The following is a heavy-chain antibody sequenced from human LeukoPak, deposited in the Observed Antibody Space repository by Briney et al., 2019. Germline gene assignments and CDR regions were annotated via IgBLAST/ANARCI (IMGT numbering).Heavy chain of an antibody. V-gene: IGHV3-43D*03. J-gene: IGHJ4*02. D-gene: IGHD3-10*01. CDR2: ISWDGGST. CDR3: AKDRGGFGELDY. Sequence: GGSLRLSCAASGFTFDDYAMHWVRQAPGKGLEWVSLISWDGGSTYYADSVKGRFTISRDNSKNSLYLQMNSLRAEDTALYYCAKDRGGFGELDYWGQGTLVTVSS. CDR1: GFTFDDYA.